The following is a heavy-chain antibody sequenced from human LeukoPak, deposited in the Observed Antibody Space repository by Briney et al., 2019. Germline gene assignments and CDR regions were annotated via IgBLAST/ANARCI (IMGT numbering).Heavy chain of an antibody. Sequence: PGGSLRLSCAASGFTFSSYEMNWVRQAPGKGLEWVSYISSSGSTIYYADSVKGRFTVSRDNSKNTLCLQMNSLRAEGTAVYYCAKEIWPTVTTPGHTHFDYWGQGTLVTVSS. CDR3: AKEIWPTVTTPGHTHFDY. CDR1: GFTFSSYE. V-gene: IGHV3-48*03. CDR2: ISSSGSTI. J-gene: IGHJ4*02. D-gene: IGHD4-17*01.